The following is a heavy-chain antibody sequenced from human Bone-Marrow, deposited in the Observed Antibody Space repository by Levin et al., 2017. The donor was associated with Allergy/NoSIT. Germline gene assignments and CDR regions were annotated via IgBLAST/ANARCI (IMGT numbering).Heavy chain of an antibody. CDR3: ARGTVGLWEQLGY. CDR1: GYTFTVYY. CDR2: INPNSGGT. V-gene: IGHV1-2*02. Sequence: ASVKVSCKASGYTFTVYYMHWVRQAPGQGLEWMGWINPNSGGTNYAQKFQGRVTMTRDTSITTAYMELSRLRSDDTAVYYCARGTVGLWEQLGYWGQGTLVTVSS. J-gene: IGHJ4*02. D-gene: IGHD1-26*01.